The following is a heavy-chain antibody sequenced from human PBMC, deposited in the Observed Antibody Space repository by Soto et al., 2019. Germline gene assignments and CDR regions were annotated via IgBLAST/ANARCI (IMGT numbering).Heavy chain of an antibody. CDR3: ERDASTGDAFDI. Sequence: SETLSLTCTVSGGSISSYYWSWIRQPPGKGLEWIGYIYYSGSTNYNPSLKSRVTISVDTSKNQFSLKLSSVTAADTAVYYCERDASTGDAFDIWGQGTMVTVSS. CDR1: GGSISSYY. D-gene: IGHD1-1*01. V-gene: IGHV4-59*01. CDR2: IYYSGST. J-gene: IGHJ3*02.